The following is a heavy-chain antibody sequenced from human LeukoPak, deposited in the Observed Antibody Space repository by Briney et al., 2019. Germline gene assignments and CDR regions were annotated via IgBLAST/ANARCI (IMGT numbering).Heavy chain of an antibody. CDR1: GITFSTYA. Sequence: GGSLRLSCVASGITFSTYAMSWVRQAPGKGLEWVAVIWYDGSNKYYADSVKGRFTISRDNSKNTLYLQMNSLRAEDTAVYYCARGGIAVAGLDYWGQGTLVTVSS. J-gene: IGHJ4*02. V-gene: IGHV3-33*08. CDR2: IWYDGSNK. D-gene: IGHD6-19*01. CDR3: ARGGIAVAGLDY.